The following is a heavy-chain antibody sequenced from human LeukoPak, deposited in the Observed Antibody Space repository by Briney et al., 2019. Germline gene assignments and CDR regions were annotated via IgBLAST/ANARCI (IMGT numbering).Heavy chain of an antibody. V-gene: IGHV3-23*01. CDR3: VKDSSTTSWYFAFDV. D-gene: IGHD2-2*01. Sequence: GGSLRLSCAASGLIFSSYAMTWVRQAPGRGLEWVSSFGLYGGTTHYADSVKGRFTISRDNSKNTLYLQMTSLRADDTAVYYCVKDSSTTSWYFAFDVWGQGTMVAVSS. CDR2: FGLYGGTT. J-gene: IGHJ3*01. CDR1: GLIFSSYA.